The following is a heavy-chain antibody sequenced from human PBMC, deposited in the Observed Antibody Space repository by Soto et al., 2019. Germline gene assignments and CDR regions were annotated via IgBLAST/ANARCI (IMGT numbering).Heavy chain of an antibody. D-gene: IGHD3-10*01. Sequence: QVRLIQSGPEMMQPGASVRVSCKASGFTALSYAFHWVRQAPGQGPEWLGWVNGGVDGTSYSQRFQGRVTISRDTSTNTVYLEVTSLTSEDTAVYYCAREVKGVTSFDYWGQGTLVTVSS. J-gene: IGHJ4*02. V-gene: IGHV1-3*01. CDR2: VNGGVDGT. CDR3: AREVKGVTSFDY. CDR1: GFTALSYA.